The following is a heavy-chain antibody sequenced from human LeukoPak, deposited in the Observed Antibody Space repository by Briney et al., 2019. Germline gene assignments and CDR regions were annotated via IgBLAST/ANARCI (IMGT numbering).Heavy chain of an antibody. V-gene: IGHV5-51*01. CDR1: GYSFTSYW. Sequence: GESLKISCKGSGYSFTSYWIGWVRQMPGKGLEWMGIIYPGDSDTRYSPSFQGQVTISADKSISTAYLQWSSLKASDTAMYYCARTSGSYYRADAFDIWGQGTMATVSS. CDR2: IYPGDSDT. CDR3: ARTSGSYYRADAFDI. D-gene: IGHD1-26*01. J-gene: IGHJ3*02.